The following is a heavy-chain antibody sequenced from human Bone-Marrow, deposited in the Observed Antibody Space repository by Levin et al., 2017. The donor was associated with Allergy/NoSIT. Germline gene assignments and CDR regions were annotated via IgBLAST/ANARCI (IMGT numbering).Heavy chain of an antibody. CDR2: MYYSGGT. Sequence: SQTLSLTCIVSGGSISSSYYYWGWIRQPPGKGLEWIGSMYYSGGTYYNPSLKSRVTISVDTSKNQFSLKLSSVTAADTAVYYCANGDTYYYGSGDFDYWGQGTLVTVSS. CDR1: GGSISSSYYY. J-gene: IGHJ4*02. D-gene: IGHD3-10*01. V-gene: IGHV4-39*01. CDR3: ANGDTYYYGSGDFDY.